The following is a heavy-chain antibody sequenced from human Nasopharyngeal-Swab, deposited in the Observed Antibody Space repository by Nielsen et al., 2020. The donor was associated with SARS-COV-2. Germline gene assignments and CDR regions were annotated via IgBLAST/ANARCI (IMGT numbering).Heavy chain of an antibody. V-gene: IGHV1-24*01. Sequence: ASLQVSCKVSGYTLTEFSMHWVRQAPGKGLEWMGGFVPEDGETIYAQKFQGRVTMTEDTSTDTAYMELSSLRSEDTAVYYCATSAPYCSGGSCYSSWFDPWGQGTLVTVSS. CDR2: FVPEDGET. J-gene: IGHJ5*02. CDR3: ATSAPYCSGGSCYSSWFDP. D-gene: IGHD2-15*01. CDR1: GYTLTEFS.